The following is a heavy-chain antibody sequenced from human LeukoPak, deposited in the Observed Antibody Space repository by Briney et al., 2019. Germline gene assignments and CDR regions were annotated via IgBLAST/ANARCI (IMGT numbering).Heavy chain of an antibody. CDR3: TTDWRGGDSSQRNYFDY. D-gene: IGHD6-13*01. CDR2: IKSKTDGGTT. CDR1: GFTVSSNY. V-gene: IGHV3-15*01. Sequence: GGSLRLSCAASGFTVSSNYMSWVRQAPGKGLEWVGRIKSKTDGGTTDYAAPVKGRFTISRDDSKNTLYLQMNSLKTEDTAVYYCTTDWRGGDSSQRNYFDYWGQGTLVTVSS. J-gene: IGHJ4*02.